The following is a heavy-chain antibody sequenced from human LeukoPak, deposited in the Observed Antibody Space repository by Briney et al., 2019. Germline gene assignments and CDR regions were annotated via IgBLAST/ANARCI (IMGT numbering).Heavy chain of an antibody. V-gene: IGHV1-46*01. CDR3: ARSQGYSSGYQNFDY. CDR1: GYTFTSYY. CDR2: INPSGGST. J-gene: IGHJ4*02. D-gene: IGHD3-22*01. Sequence: ASVKVSCKASGYTFTSYYMHWVRQPPGQGLEWMGIINPSGGSTSYAQKFQGRVTMTRDMSTSTVYMELSSLRSEDTAVYYCARSQGYSSGYQNFDYWGQGTLVTVSS.